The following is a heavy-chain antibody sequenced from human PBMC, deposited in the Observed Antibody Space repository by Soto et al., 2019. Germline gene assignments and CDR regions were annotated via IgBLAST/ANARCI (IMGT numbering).Heavy chain of an antibody. CDR2: IYYSGST. Sequence: QLQLQESGPGLVKPSETLSLTCTVSGGSISSSSYYWGWIRQPPGKGLEWIGSIYYSGSTYYNPSPKSRVTIAVDTSKNQFSLKLSSVTAADTAVYYCARLSGAGAYYYYYSYMDVWGKGTTVTVSS. V-gene: IGHV4-39*01. J-gene: IGHJ6*03. D-gene: IGHD6-19*01. CDR3: ARLSGAGAYYYYYSYMDV. CDR1: GGSISSSSYY.